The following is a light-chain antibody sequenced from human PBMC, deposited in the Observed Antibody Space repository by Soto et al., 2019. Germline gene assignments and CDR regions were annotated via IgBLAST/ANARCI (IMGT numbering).Light chain of an antibody. Sequence: QSVLAQPASVAGSPGQSITISCTGSSSDVGAYKFVSWYQQHPGKAPKLMIYDVSNRPSGVSNRFSGSKSGITASLTISGLQAEDEADYYCSSYAGTNTYVFGPGTKLTVL. CDR2: DVS. V-gene: IGLV2-14*01. J-gene: IGLJ1*01. CDR1: SSDVGAYKF. CDR3: SSYAGTNTYV.